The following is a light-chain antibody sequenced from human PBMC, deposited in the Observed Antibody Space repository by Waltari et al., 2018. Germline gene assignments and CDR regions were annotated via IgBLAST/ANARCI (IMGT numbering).Light chain of an antibody. J-gene: IGLJ3*02. V-gene: IGLV2-14*01. CDR3: ASYTSSKTWV. Sequence: QSALTQPASVSGSPGQSITISCTGTSSDVGGYDYVSWYQQHPGKAPKLMIFDVTKRPSGGSARFSGSKSGNTASLTMSGLHTEDEADYYCASYTSSKTWVFGGGTKLTVL. CDR2: DVT. CDR1: SSDVGGYDY.